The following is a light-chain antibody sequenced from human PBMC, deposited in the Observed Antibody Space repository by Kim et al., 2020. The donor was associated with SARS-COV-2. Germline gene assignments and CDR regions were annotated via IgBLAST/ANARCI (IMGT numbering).Light chain of an antibody. CDR1: QSVSSSY. CDR3: QQYGSSAT. CDR2: GAS. V-gene: IGKV3-20*01. Sequence: LSPGERAPLSCRASQSVSSSYLAWYQQKPGQAPRLLIYGASSRATGIPDRFSGSGSGTDFTLTISRLEPEDFAVYYCQQYGSSATFGQGTRLEIK. J-gene: IGKJ5*01.